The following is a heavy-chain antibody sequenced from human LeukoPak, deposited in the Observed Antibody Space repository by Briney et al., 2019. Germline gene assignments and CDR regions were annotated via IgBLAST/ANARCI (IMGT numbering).Heavy chain of an antibody. CDR3: ARDSSEELRSNDYFDY. CDR1: GYTFTSYY. D-gene: IGHD1-26*01. Sequence: GASVKVSCKASGYTFTSYYMHWVRQAPGQGLEWMGIINPSGGSTSYAQKFQGRVTMTRDMSTSTVYMELSSLRSEDTAVFYCARDSSEELRSNDYFDYWGQGTLVTVSS. CDR2: INPSGGST. V-gene: IGHV1-46*01. J-gene: IGHJ4*02.